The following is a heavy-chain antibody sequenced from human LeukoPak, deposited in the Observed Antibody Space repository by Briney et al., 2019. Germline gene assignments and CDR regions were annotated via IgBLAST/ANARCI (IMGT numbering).Heavy chain of an antibody. CDR3: ASGCSSTSCYRKGAFDY. D-gene: IGHD2-2*02. J-gene: IGHJ4*02. CDR1: GFTFSDYY. V-gene: IGHV3-7*01. CDR2: IKQDGSEK. Sequence: PGGSLRLSCAASGFTFSDYYMSWIRQAPGKGLEWVANIKQDGSEKYYVDSVKGRFTISRDNAKNSLYLQMNSLRAEDTAVYYCASGCSSTSCYRKGAFDYWGQGTLVTVSS.